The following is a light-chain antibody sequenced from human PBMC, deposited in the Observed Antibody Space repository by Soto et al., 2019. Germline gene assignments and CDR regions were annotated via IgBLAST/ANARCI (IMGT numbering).Light chain of an antibody. CDR2: GTS. CDR1: QNVGRN. Sequence: EIVMTQSPDTLSVSPGERPTLSCRASQNVGRNVAWYQQRPGQAPRLLIHGTSTRAADIPARFSGSVSGTEFTLTINSLQPEDFVIYYCQQYNNWPPMSTFGQGTKLEMK. CDR3: QQYNNWPPMST. V-gene: IGKV3-15*01. J-gene: IGKJ2*01.